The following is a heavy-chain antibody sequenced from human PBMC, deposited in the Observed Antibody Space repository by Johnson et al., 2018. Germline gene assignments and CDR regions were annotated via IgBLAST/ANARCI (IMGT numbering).Heavy chain of an antibody. J-gene: IGHJ6*02. D-gene: IGHD5-24*01. V-gene: IGHV3-21*01. CDR2: ISSSSSYI. Sequence: VQLVQSGGGLVKPGGSLRLSCAASGFTFSSYSMNWVRQAPGKGLEWVSSISSSSSYISSADPLPGRFTISRDNAKNSLYLQMNSRRAEDTALYFCAKDRIEKDGARSAYYYYGVDVWGQGTTDTVSS. CDR3: AKDRIEKDGARSAYYYYGVDV. CDR1: GFTFSSYS.